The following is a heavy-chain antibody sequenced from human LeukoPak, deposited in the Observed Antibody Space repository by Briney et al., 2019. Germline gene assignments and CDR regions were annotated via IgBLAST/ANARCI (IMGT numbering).Heavy chain of an antibody. V-gene: IGHV3-23*01. Sequence: GGSLRLSCAASGFTFSSYAMSWVRQAPGKGLEWVSAISGSGGSTYYADSVKGRFTISRDNSKNTLYLQMNSLRAEDTAVYYCAKSVSKLGTFCRDGCPWGQGTLVTVSS. CDR1: GFTFSSYA. D-gene: IGHD5-24*01. CDR2: ISGSGGST. CDR3: AKSVSKLGTFCRDGCP. J-gene: IGHJ5*02.